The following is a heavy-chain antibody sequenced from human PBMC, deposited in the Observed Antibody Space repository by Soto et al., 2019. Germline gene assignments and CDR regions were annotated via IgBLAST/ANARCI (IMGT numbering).Heavy chain of an antibody. V-gene: IGHV3-21*01. J-gene: IGHJ3*02. D-gene: IGHD2-15*01. CDR1: GFTFSSYS. Sequence: EVQLVESGGGLVKPGGSLRLSCAASGFTFSSYSMNWVRQAPGKGLEWVSSISSSSSYIYYADSVKGRFTISRDNAKNSLYLQINSLRAEDTAVYYCARYSQTDAFDIWGQGTMVTVSS. CDR2: ISSSSSYI. CDR3: ARYSQTDAFDI.